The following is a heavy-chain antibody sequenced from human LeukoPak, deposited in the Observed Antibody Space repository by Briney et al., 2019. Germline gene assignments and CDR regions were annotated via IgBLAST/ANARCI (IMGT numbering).Heavy chain of an antibody. D-gene: IGHD4-17*01. CDR2: ISGSGDRT. V-gene: IGHV3-23*01. J-gene: IGHJ4*02. CDR1: GFTFSSYA. CDR3: AKESSTVTSPFEY. Sequence: PGGSLRLSCAASGFTFSSYAMTWVRQAPGKGLEWVSEISGSGDRTYYADSVKGRFTISRDNSKNTLYLQMNSLRAEDTAVYYCAKESSTVTSPFEYWGQGTLVTVSS.